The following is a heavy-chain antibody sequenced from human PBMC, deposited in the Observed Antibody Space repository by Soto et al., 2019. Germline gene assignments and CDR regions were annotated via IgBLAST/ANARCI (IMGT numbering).Heavy chain of an antibody. CDR2: IKQDGSEK. J-gene: IGHJ4*02. Sequence: EVQLVESGGGLVQPGGSLRLSCAASGFTFSSYWMSWVRQAPGKGLEWVANIKQDGSEKYYVDSVKGRFTISRDNAKNSLYLQMNSLRAEDTAVYYCARDRDSLLTYYYGSGTHLAPDYWGQGTLVTVSS. CDR3: ARDRDSLLTYYYGSGTHLAPDY. D-gene: IGHD3-10*01. CDR1: GFTFSSYW. V-gene: IGHV3-7*01.